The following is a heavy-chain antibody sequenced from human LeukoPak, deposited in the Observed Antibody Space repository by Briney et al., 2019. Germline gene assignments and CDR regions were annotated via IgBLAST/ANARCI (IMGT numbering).Heavy chain of an antibody. CDR3: ARRANTAPPYYFDY. V-gene: IGHV4-34*01. CDR1: GGSFSGYY. CDR2: INHSGST. Sequence: SETLSLTCAVYGGSFSGYYWSWIRQPPGKGLEWIGEINHSGSTNYNPSLKSRVTISLDTSKNQFSLKLSSVTAADTAVYYCARRANTAPPYYFDYWGQGTLVTVSS. J-gene: IGHJ4*02. D-gene: IGHD5-18*01.